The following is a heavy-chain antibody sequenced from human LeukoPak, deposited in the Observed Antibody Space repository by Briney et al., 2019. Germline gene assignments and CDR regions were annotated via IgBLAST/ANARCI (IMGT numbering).Heavy chain of an antibody. D-gene: IGHD3-10*01. Sequence: SETLSLTCAVYGGSFSGYYWSWIRQPPGKGLEWIGSIYYSGSTYYNPSLKSRVTISVDTSKNQFSLKLSSVTAADTAVYYCARAQRTMVRGVIIRKESNWFDPWGQGTLVTVSS. CDR3: ARAQRTMVRGVIIRKESNWFDP. V-gene: IGHV4-34*01. J-gene: IGHJ5*02. CDR2: IYYSGST. CDR1: GGSFSGYY.